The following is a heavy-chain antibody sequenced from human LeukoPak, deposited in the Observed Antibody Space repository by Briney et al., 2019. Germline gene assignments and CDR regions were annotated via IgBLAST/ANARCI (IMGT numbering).Heavy chain of an antibody. D-gene: IGHD6-13*01. V-gene: IGHV3-30*04. Sequence: PGRSLRLSCAASGFTFSSYAMHWVRQAPGKGLEWVAVISYDGSNKYYADSVKGRFTISRDNSKNTLYLQMNSLRAEDTAVYYCARGPIAAAGTDDAFDIWGQGTMVTVSS. CDR2: ISYDGSNK. J-gene: IGHJ3*02. CDR3: ARGPIAAAGTDDAFDI. CDR1: GFTFSSYA.